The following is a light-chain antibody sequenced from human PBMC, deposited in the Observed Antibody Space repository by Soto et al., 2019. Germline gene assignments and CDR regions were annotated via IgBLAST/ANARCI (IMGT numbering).Light chain of an antibody. Sequence: QSVLTQPASVSGSPGQSITISCTGTSSDVGGYDYVSWYQQHPGKAPKLIIYDVSNRSSGLSNRFSGSKSGNTASLTISGLQTEDEADYFCSSYRSSGTSYVFGTGTKLTVL. CDR1: SSDVGGYDY. V-gene: IGLV2-14*01. J-gene: IGLJ1*01. CDR3: SSYRSSGTSYV. CDR2: DVS.